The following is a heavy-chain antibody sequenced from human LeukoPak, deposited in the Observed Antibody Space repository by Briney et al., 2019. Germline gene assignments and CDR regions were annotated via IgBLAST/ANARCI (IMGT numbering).Heavy chain of an antibody. J-gene: IGHJ4*02. CDR1: GFTFSDYY. Sequence: GGSLRLSCAASGFTFSDYYMSWIRQAPGKGLEWVSYISTSGTTMYYADSVKGRFTISRDNAKNSLYLQMNSLRAEDTAVYYCAKLYGYNFDYWGQGTLVTVSS. CDR2: ISTSGTTM. CDR3: AKLYGYNFDY. D-gene: IGHD5-24*01. V-gene: IGHV3-11*04.